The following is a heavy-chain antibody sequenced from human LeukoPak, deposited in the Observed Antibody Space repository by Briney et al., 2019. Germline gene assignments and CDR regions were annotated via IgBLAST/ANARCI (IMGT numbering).Heavy chain of an antibody. V-gene: IGHV1-46*01. J-gene: IGHJ4*02. Sequence: ASVKVSCKASGYTFTSYYMHWVRQAPGQGLEWMEIINPSGGSTSYAQKFQGRVTMTRDTSTSTVYMELSSLRSEDTAVYYCAREAGYCSGGSCKTSDYWGQGTLVTVSS. CDR3: AREAGYCSGGSCKTSDY. D-gene: IGHD2-15*01. CDR1: GYTFTSYY. CDR2: INPSGGST.